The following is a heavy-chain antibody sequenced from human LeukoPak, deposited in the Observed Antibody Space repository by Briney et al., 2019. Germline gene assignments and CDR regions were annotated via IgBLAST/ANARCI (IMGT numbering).Heavy chain of an antibody. CDR2: IKSRTDGGTT. D-gene: IGHD5-18*01. CDR1: GFSVNDGC. V-gene: IGHV3-15*01. CDR3: TTKLRFTYGVDF. Sequence: PGGSLSLPCEVSGFSVNDGCMNWVRQAPGKGLEWVANIKSRTDGGTTEYAAPVNGRFSVSVDGSKNTFYLQMNSLKAEDTALYYCTTKLRFTYGVDFWGPAIQVTVSA. J-gene: IGHJ4*02.